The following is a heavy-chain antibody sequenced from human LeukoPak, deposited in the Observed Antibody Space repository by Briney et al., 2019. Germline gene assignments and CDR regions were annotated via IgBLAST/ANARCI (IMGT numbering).Heavy chain of an antibody. J-gene: IGHJ6*02. CDR2: ISAYNGNT. Sequence: AAVKVSCKASGYTFTSYGISWVRPAPGQGLEWMGWISAYNGNTNYAQKLQGRVTMTTDTSTSTAYMELRSLRSDDTAVYYCARDLRSGGSSPGGYYYGMDVWGQGTTVTVSS. CDR3: ARDLRSGGSSPGGYYYGMDV. D-gene: IGHD6-6*01. CDR1: GYTFTSYG. V-gene: IGHV1-18*01.